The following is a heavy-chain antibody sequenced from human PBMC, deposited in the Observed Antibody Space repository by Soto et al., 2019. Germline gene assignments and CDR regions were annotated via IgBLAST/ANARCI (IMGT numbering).Heavy chain of an antibody. CDR1: GFTFSNFA. D-gene: IGHD2-2*01. CDR3: AKDTSSSPYYMDV. J-gene: IGHJ6*03. CDR2: ISGSTGST. V-gene: IGHV3-23*01. Sequence: GGSLRLSCGASGFTFSNFAMSWVRHAPGKGLEWVSEISGSTGSTYYADSVKGRFIISRDNSKNTLHLQMNSLRAEDTAVYYCAKDTSSSPYYMDVWGKGTTVTVSS.